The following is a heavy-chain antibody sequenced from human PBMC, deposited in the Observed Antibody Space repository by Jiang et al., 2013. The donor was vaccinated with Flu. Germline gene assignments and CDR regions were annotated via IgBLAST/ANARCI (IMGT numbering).Heavy chain of an antibody. CDR1: GYTFTGYY. Sequence: VQLVESGAEVKKPGASVKVSCKASGYTFTGYYMHWVRQAPGQGLEWMGWINPNSGGTNYAQKFQGWVTMTRDTSISTAYMELSRLRSDDTAVYYCARERVGGXGGIAAAGXNWFDPVGPGNPGHRLL. J-gene: IGHJ5*02. CDR2: INPNSGGT. V-gene: IGHV1-2*04. D-gene: IGHD6-13*01. CDR3: ARERVGGXGGIAAAGXNWFDP.